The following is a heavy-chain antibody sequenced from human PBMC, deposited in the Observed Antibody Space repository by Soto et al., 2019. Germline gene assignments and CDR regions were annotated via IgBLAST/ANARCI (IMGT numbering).Heavy chain of an antibody. CDR3: ARDRKNSXWPNFDS. V-gene: IGHV1-69*02. CDR1: EDTFSFYT. CDR2: VLPFLDVT. J-gene: IGHJ4*01. Sequence: ASVKVSCKTSEDTFSFYTLSWVRQAPGQGLVWMGRVLPFLDVTTYSQRFQGRVTITADRSTTTAYMELSSLTFEDTAVYYCARDRKNSXWPNFDSWG. D-gene: IGHD1-1*01.